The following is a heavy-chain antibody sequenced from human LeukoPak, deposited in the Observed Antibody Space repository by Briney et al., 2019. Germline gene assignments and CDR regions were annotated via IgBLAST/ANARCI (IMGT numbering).Heavy chain of an antibody. CDR2: ISGGGGST. CDR1: GFIFDDYA. V-gene: IGHV3-23*01. Sequence: GGSLRLSCVASGFIFDDYAMNWVRQAPGKGLEWVSAISGGGGSTYYADPVKGRFTISRDNSKNTLYLQVNSLRPEDTAVYYCAKKKGYYYSYAMDAWGQGTTVTVSS. CDR3: AKKKGYYYSYAMDA. J-gene: IGHJ6*02.